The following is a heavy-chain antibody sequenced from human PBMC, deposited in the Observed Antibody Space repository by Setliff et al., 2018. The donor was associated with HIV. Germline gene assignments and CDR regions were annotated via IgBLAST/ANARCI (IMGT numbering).Heavy chain of an antibody. J-gene: IGHJ3*02. D-gene: IGHD6-19*01. Sequence: PSETLSLTCTVSGGSISSGSYYWSWIRQPAGKGLEWIGHIYTSGSTNYNPPLKSRVTISVDTSKNQFSLKLSSVTAADTAVYYCARAEQWLVIDAFDIWGQGTMVTVSS. V-gene: IGHV4-61*09. CDR1: GGSISSGSYY. CDR3: ARAEQWLVIDAFDI. CDR2: IYTSGST.